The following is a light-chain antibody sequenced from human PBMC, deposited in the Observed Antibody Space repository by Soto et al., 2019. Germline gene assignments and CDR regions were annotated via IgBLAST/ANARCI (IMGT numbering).Light chain of an antibody. CDR3: QSYDSSLSGYV. Sequence: QAVVTQPPSVSEGPGQRVTISCTGSSSNIGAGYEAHWYQQVPGTAPKLLIYENNNRPSGVPDRFSGSKSGTSASLAITGLQAEDEAEYYCQSYDSSLSGYVFGTGTKLTVL. CDR2: ENN. CDR1: SSNIGAGYE. J-gene: IGLJ1*01. V-gene: IGLV1-40*01.